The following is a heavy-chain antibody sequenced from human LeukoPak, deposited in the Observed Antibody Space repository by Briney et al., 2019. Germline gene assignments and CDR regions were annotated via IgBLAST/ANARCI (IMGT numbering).Heavy chain of an antibody. J-gene: IGHJ4*02. V-gene: IGHV3-23*01. CDR1: GFTFSSYA. D-gene: IGHD2-21*02. CDR2: ISGSGGST. CDR3: ARESYCGDDCYSDY. Sequence: PGGSLRLSCAASGFTFSSYAMSWVRQAPGKGLEWVSAISGSGGSTYYADSVKGRFTISRDDSKDTLYLQMNGLRAEDTAVYYCARESYCGDDCYSDYWGQGTLVTVSS.